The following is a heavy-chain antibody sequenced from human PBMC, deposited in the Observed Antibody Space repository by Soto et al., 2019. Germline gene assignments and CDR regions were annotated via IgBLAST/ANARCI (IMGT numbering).Heavy chain of an antibody. CDR2: ISGSGGST. Sequence: GGSLRLSCAASGFTFSSYAMSWVRQAPGKGLEWVSAISGSGGSTYYADSVKGRFTISRDNSKNTLYLQMNSLRAEDTAVYYCAKDPPYWIVVVPAARGAGRNYWGQGTLVTVSS. D-gene: IGHD2-2*01. J-gene: IGHJ4*02. CDR3: AKDPPYWIVVVPAARGAGRNY. CDR1: GFTFSSYA. V-gene: IGHV3-23*01.